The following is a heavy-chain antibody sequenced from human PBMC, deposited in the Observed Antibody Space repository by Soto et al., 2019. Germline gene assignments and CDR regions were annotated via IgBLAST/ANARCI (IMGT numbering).Heavy chain of an antibody. CDR2: IVPIFGTT. D-gene: IGHD6-19*01. J-gene: IGHJ6*02. V-gene: IGHV1-69*12. CDR3: ARVEAVAGLYNYHGLDV. Sequence: QVQLVQSGAEVKKPGSSVKVSCKVSGGTFSNYAIDWVRLAPGHGLEWMGGIVPIFGTTYYTQKFQGRATIIADDSTTPAYWEMSSRSSEDTAIYYCARVEAVAGLYNYHGLDVWGQGSAVTVSS. CDR1: GGTFSNYA.